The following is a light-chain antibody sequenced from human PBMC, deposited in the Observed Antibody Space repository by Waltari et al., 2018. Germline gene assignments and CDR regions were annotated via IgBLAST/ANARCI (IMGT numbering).Light chain of an antibody. CDR2: WAS. J-gene: IGKJ2*03. Sequence: DIVMTQSPDSLAVSLGERATINCKSSQSVCYNSNNKNYLAWYQQKAGKPPKLLIYWASSRESGVPDRFSGSVSGTDFTLTISSLQAEDVAVYYCQQYYTAPYSFGQGTKLEIK. CDR1: QSVCYNSNNKNY. V-gene: IGKV4-1*01. CDR3: QQYYTAPYS.